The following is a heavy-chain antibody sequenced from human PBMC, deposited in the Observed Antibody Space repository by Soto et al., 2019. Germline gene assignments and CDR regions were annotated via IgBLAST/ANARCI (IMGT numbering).Heavy chain of an antibody. CDR3: ARVFGFGGMDV. J-gene: IGHJ6*02. Sequence: QVQLQESGPGLVKPSQTLSLTCTVSGGSISSGGYYWSWIRQHPGKGVEWIGYIYYSGSTYYNPSLKSRVTIAVDTSKNPFSLKRSSVTAADTAVYYCARVFGFGGMDVWGQGTTVTVSS. CDR1: GGSISSGGYY. V-gene: IGHV4-31*03. D-gene: IGHD3-10*01. CDR2: IYYSGST.